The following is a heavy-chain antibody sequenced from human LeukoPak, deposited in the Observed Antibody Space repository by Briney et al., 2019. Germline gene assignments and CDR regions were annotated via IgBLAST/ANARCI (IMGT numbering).Heavy chain of an antibody. V-gene: IGHV3-74*03. CDR2: VRPEGTTT. Sequence: PGGSLRLSCAASGFTFSTYWMHWVRQAPGKGLVWVSRVRPEGTTTAYADSVKGRFTISSDNAKNTLFLQMNSLSAEDTAVYYCARDLDWILFDYWGQGTLVTVSS. CDR3: ARDLDWILFDY. J-gene: IGHJ4*02. CDR1: GFTFSTYW. D-gene: IGHD3-9*01.